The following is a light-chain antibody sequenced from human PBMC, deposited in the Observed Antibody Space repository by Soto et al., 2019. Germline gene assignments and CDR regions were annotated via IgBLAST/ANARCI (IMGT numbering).Light chain of an antibody. CDR2: LGS. CDR1: QNLPHSNGYNY. J-gene: IGKJ4*01. V-gene: IGKV2-28*01. CDR3: AQVLATPFT. Sequence: EIVLTQSPLSLPVTPGEPASISCRSSQNLPHSNGYNYLNWYLQKPGQSPQLLIYLGSNRTSGVPDRYSGSGSCTDFTLTIIRVEAEDVGRYFSAQVLATPFTSGGGTQVEIK.